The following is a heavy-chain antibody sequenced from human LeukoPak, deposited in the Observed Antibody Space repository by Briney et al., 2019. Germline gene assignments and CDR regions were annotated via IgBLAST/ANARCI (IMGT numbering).Heavy chain of an antibody. CDR2: IYYSGST. CDR3: ARWGIAVAGYDY. D-gene: IGHD6-19*01. CDR1: GGSISSSSYY. V-gene: IGHV4-39*01. J-gene: IGHJ4*02. Sequence: PSETLSLTCTVSGGSISSSSYYWGWIRQPPGKGLEWIGSIYYSGSTYYNPSLKSRVTISVDTSKNQFSLKLSSVTAADTAVYYCARWGIAVAGYDYWGQGTLVTVSS.